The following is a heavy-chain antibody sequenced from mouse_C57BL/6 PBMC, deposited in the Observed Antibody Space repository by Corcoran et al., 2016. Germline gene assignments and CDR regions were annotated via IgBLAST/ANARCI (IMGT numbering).Heavy chain of an antibody. CDR3: ANLYDCYDY. V-gene: IGHV9-3*01. CDR1: GYTFTTYG. Sequence: QIQLVQSGPELKKTEETVKISCRASGYTFTTYGMSWVKQAPGKGLKWMGRINTYSGVSTYADDFKGRFAFSLETSARTAYLQINNLKHEDTSTYFRANLYDCYDYWCQCTTFTVSS. J-gene: IGHJ2*01. D-gene: IGHD2-3*01. CDR2: INTYSGVS.